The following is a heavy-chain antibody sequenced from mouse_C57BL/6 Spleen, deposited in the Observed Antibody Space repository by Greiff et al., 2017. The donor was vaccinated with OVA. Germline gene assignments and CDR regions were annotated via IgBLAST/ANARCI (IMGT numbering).Heavy chain of an antibody. V-gene: IGHV1-63*01. CDR2: IYPGGGYT. J-gene: IGHJ2*01. CDR1: GYTFTNYW. Sequence: QVQLQQSGAELVRPGTSVKMSCKASGYTFTNYWIGWAKQRPGHGLEWIGDIYPGGGYTNYNEKFKGKATLTAAKSSSTAYMQFSSLTSEDSAIYYCARGVPTEGYCFDYWGQGTTLTVSS. D-gene: IGHD2-14*01. CDR3: ARGVPTEGYCFDY.